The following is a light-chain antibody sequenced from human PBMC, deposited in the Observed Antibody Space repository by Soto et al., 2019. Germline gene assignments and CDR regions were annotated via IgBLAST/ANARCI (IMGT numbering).Light chain of an antibody. CDR1: SRDVGGFIY. V-gene: IGLV2-11*01. J-gene: IGLJ3*02. CDR2: EVT. Sequence: QSALTQPRSVSGSPGQSVTISCTGTSRDVGGFIYVSWYQQYPAKAPKVMIFEVTKRPSGVPNRFSASKSGNTASLTISGLQAEDEAVYYCCSYAGNRTFVFGAGTKLTVL. CDR3: CSYAGNRTFV.